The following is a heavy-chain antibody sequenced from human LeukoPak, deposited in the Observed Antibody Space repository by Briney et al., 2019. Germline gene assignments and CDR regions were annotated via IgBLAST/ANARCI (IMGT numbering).Heavy chain of an antibody. CDR3: ASSYYKTSDY. D-gene: IGHD3-10*01. CDR1: GFTFSSYE. V-gene: IGHV3-48*03. J-gene: IGHJ4*02. CDR2: ISSSGSTI. Sequence: GGSLRLSCAASGFTFSSYEMNWVRQAPGKGLEWASYISSSGSTIYYADSVKGRFTISRDNAKNSLYLQMNSLRAEDTAVYYCASSYYKTSDYWGQGTLVTVSS.